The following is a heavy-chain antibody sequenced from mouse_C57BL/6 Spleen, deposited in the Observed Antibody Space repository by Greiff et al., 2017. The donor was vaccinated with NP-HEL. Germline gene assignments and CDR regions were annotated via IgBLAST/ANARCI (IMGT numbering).Heavy chain of an antibody. J-gene: IGHJ4*01. D-gene: IGHD2-1*01. CDR1: GYTFTSYW. CDR3: ARSYGNYTAMDY. Sequence: VKLQQPGAELVRPGSSVKLSCKASGYTFTSYWMHWVKQRPIQGLEWIGNIDPSDSETHYNQKFKDKATLTVDKSSSTAYMQLSSLTSEDSAVYYCARSYGNYTAMDYWGQGTSVTVSS. CDR2: IDPSDSET. V-gene: IGHV1-52*01.